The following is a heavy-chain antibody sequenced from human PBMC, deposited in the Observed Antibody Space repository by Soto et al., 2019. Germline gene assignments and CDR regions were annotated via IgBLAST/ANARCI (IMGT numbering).Heavy chain of an antibody. CDR3: TLGSWSAETFDI. CDR2: ILPMLDIT. CDR1: GGTFSTYT. Sequence: QVQLVQSGADVKKPGSSVKVSYKASGGTFSTYTIIWVRQAPGQGLEWMGRILPMLDITNSAQRFQGRVTITADKSTSTAYLELSSLRSEDTAVYYCTLGSWSAETFDIWGRGTMVTVSS. V-gene: IGHV1-69*02. D-gene: IGHD6-13*01. J-gene: IGHJ3*02.